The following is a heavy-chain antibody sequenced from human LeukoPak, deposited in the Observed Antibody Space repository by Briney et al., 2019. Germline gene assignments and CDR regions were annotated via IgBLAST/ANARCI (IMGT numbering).Heavy chain of an antibody. CDR2: ISAYNGNT. V-gene: IGHV1-18*01. CDR1: GYTFTSYG. D-gene: IGHD3-22*01. CDR3: AREDRPDYYDSSGYYAY. J-gene: IGHJ4*02. Sequence: ASVKVSCKASGYTFTSYGISWVRQAPGQGLEWMGWISAYNGNTNYAQKLQGRVTMTTDTSTSTAYMELRSLRSDDTAVYYCAREDRPDYYDSSGYYAYWGQGTLVTVPS.